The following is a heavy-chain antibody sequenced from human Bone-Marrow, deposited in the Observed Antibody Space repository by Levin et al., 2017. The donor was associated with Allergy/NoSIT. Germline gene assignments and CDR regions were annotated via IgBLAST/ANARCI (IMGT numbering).Heavy chain of an antibody. CDR2: VSFDGNKQ. V-gene: IGHV3-30*18. D-gene: IGHD4-17*01. J-gene: IGHJ4*01. CDR1: GFIFSSYG. CDR3: AKGHTTVSYFDY. Sequence: GGSLRLSCVASGFIFSSYGMDWVRQAPGKGLEWVAIVSFDGNKQYYADSVEGRFTVSRDNSKNTFYLQMDSLRAEDTAVYYCAKGHTTVSYFDYWGQGALVTVSS.